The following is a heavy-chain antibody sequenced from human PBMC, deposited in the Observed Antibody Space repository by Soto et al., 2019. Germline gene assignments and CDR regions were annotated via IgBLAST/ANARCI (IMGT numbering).Heavy chain of an antibody. CDR3: ASKSDGTTKFFDY. Sequence: EVQLLESGGGLVQPGGSLRLSCAASGFTFSSYGMSWVRQAPGKGLEWVSAISGSGGSTYYVDSVKGRFTISRDNSNNMLYVQMNSRRAEDTAVYYCASKSDGTTKFFDYWGQGTLVTVSS. CDR2: ISGSGGST. CDR1: GFTFSSYG. D-gene: IGHD1-1*01. J-gene: IGHJ4*02. V-gene: IGHV3-23*01.